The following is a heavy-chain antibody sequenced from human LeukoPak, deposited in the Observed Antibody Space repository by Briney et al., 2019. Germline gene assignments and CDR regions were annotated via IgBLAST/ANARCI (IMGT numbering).Heavy chain of an antibody. D-gene: IGHD2-2*01. J-gene: IGHJ4*02. CDR1: GYTLTELS. CDR2: FDPEDGET. V-gene: IGHV1-24*01. Sequence: ASVKVSCKVSGYTLTELSMHWLRQSPGKGREWMGGFDPEDGETIYAQKFQGRVTMTEDTSTNTAYMELSSLRSEATDVYYCATVVVPAAPLDYWGQGTLVTVSS. CDR3: ATVVVPAAPLDY.